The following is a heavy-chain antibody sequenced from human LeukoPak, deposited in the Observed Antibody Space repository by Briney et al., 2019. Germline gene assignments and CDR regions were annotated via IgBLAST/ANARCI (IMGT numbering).Heavy chain of an antibody. D-gene: IGHD6-19*01. CDR1: GLTFSNYW. CDR3: ARGMTVAANWFDP. V-gene: IGHV3-7*05. J-gene: IGHJ5*02. Sequence: HAGGSLRLSCAASGLTFSNYWMNWVRQAPGKGLEWVANIKQDGTEKYYVDSVKGRFTISRDNAENSLNLQMNSLRAEDTAVYYCARGMTVAANWFDPWGQGTLVTVSS. CDR2: IKQDGTEK.